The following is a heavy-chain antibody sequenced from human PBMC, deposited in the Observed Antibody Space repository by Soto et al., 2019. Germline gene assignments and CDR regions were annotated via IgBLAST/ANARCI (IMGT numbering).Heavy chain of an antibody. CDR1: GYTFTSYG. V-gene: IGHV1-18*01. CDR3: ARISDYYDYIWGSYRYTGRFDY. Sequence: GASVKVSCKASGYTFTSYGISWVRQAPGQGLEWMGWISAYNGNTNYAQKLQGRATMTTDTSTSTAYMELRSLRSDDTAVYYCARISDYYDYIWGSYRYTGRFDYWGQGTLVTVSS. J-gene: IGHJ4*02. CDR2: ISAYNGNT. D-gene: IGHD3-16*02.